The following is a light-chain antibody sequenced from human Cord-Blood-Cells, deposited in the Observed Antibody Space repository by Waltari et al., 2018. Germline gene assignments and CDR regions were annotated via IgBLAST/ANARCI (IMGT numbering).Light chain of an antibody. CDR3: QQYNSYSPET. V-gene: IGKV1-5*01. J-gene: IGKJ2*01. CDR1: QSISSW. CDR2: DAS. Sequence: DIQMTQSPSTLSASVGVRVTITSRASQSISSWLAWYQQKPGKAPKLLIYDASSLESGVPSRFSGSGSGTEFTLTISSLQPDDFATYYCQQYNSYSPETFGQGTKLEIK.